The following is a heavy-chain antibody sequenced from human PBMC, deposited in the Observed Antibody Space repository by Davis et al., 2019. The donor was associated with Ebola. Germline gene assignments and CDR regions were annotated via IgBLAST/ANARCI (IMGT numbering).Heavy chain of an antibody. D-gene: IGHD3-16*01. J-gene: IGHJ3*02. V-gene: IGHV3-21*01. Sequence: GESLKISCAASGFTFSSYSMNWVRQAPGKGLEWVSSITSSSSYIYYADSVKGRFTISRDNAKNSLYLQMNSLRDEDTAVYYYARDNIMGSSAFDIWGQGTMVTVSS. CDR1: GFTFSSYS. CDR2: ITSSSSYI. CDR3: ARDNIMGSSAFDI.